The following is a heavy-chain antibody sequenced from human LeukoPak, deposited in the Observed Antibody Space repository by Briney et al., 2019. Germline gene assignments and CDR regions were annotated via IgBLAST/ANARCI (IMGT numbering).Heavy chain of an antibody. J-gene: IGHJ6*02. CDR1: GGSFSGYY. V-gene: IGHV4-34*01. CDR3: ARGKVVVVVAATYYYYYGMDV. CDR2: INHSGST. D-gene: IGHD2-15*01. Sequence: SSETLSLTCAVYGGSFSGYYWSWIRQPPGKGLEWIGEINHSGSTNYNPSLKSRVTISVDTSKNQFSLKLSSVTAADTAVYYCARGKVVVVVAATYYYYYGMDVWGQGTTVTVSS.